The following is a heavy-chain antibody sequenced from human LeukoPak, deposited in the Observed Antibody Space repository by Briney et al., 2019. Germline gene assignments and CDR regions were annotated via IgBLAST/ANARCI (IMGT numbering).Heavy chain of an antibody. CDR2: ILPIFRMT. Sequence: SVKVSCKASGGTFRNYPISWVRQAPGQGLEWMGGILPIFRMTNYAEKFQGRVTITADESTTTAYVELNSLRSEDTAVYYCARAPSSGYLVYWGQGTLVTVSS. CDR3: ARAPSSGYLVY. V-gene: IGHV1-69*13. J-gene: IGHJ4*02. D-gene: IGHD3-22*01. CDR1: GGTFRNYP.